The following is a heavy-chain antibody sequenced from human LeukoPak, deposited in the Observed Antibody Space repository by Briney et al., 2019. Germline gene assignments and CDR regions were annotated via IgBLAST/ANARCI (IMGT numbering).Heavy chain of an antibody. J-gene: IGHJ6*03. Sequence: SQTLSLTCAISGDSVSSNSAAWNWIRQSPSRGLEWLGRTYYRSKWYNDYAVSVKSRITINPDTSKNQFSLQLNSVTPEDTAVYYCAREGGVVATVYPSYYYYYYMDVWGKGTTVTVSS. V-gene: IGHV6-1*01. CDR1: GDSVSSNSAA. CDR3: AREGGVVATVYPSYYYYYYMDV. CDR2: TYYRSKWYN. D-gene: IGHD5-12*01.